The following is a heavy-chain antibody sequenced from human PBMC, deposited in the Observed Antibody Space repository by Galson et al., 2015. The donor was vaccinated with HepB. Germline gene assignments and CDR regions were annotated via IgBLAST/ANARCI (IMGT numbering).Heavy chain of an antibody. Sequence: SLRLSCAASGFTISTYWMHWVRQAQGKGLVWVSRINSDASSTDYADSVRGRFTISRDNAKNTLYLQMNSLRAEDTAVYYCARDRNLYYYNSGGFLSWGWGTLVTVSS. J-gene: IGHJ4*02. CDR1: GFTISTYW. D-gene: IGHD3-22*01. CDR3: ARDRNLYYYNSGGFLS. CDR2: INSDASST. V-gene: IGHV3-74*01.